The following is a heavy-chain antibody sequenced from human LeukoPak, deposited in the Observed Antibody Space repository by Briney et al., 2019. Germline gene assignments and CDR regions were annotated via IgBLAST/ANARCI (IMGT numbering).Heavy chain of an antibody. CDR3: ARGSDWSHYFDY. J-gene: IGHJ4*02. CDR2: INWNSDSI. V-gene: IGHV3-9*01. Sequence: GGSLRLSCAVSGFTFDDYAMHWVRQVPGKGLEWVSGINWNSDSIGYADSVKGRFTTSRDNAKNSLYLQMNSLRVEDTAVYYCARGSDWSHYFDYWGQGTLVTVSS. CDR1: GFTFDDYA. D-gene: IGHD6-19*01.